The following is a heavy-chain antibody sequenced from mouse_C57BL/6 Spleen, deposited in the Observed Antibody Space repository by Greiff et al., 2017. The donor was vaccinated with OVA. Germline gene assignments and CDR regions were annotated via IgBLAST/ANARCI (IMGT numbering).Heavy chain of an antibody. J-gene: IGHJ4*01. CDR3: ARLYDGAMDY. CDR1: GYAFSSYW. Sequence: VKLMESGAELVKPGASVKISCKASGYAFSSYWMNWVKQRPGKGLEWIGQIYPGDGDTNYNGKFKGKATLTADKSSSTAYMQLSSLTSEDSAVYFCARLYDGAMDYWGQGTSVTVSS. D-gene: IGHD2-12*01. CDR2: IYPGDGDT. V-gene: IGHV1-80*01.